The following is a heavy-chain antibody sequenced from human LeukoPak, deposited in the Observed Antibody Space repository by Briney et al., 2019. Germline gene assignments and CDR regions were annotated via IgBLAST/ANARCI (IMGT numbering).Heavy chain of an antibody. CDR3: ARGRWLPDDY. V-gene: IGHV3-64*01. D-gene: IGHD5-24*01. CDR2: ISSNGGST. J-gene: IGHJ4*02. CDR1: GFTFSSYA. Sequence: GGSLRLSCAASGFTFSSYAMHWVRQAPGKGLEYVSAISSNGGSTYYANSVKGRFTISRDNSKNTLYLQMGSLRAEDMAVYYCARGRWLPDDYWGQGTLVTVSS.